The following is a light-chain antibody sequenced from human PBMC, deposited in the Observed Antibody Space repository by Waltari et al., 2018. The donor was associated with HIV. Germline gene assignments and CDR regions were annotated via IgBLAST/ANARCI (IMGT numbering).Light chain of an antibody. CDR1: ALPDKY. CDR2: EDN. CDR3: FSTDSNSDQRV. V-gene: IGLV3-10*01. Sequence: SYELTQPPSVSVSPGQTATITCSGDALPDKYVYWYQKKSGQAPVVVIYEDNKRPSGIPERFSGSNSGAMASLTITWAQVDDEADYYCFSTDSNSDQRVFGGGTKLTVL. J-gene: IGLJ2*01.